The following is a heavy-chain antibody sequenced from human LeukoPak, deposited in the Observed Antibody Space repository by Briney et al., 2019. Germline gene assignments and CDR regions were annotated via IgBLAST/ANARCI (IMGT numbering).Heavy chain of an antibody. CDR1: GFTYSSYA. D-gene: IGHD6-13*01. CDR3: ARVGQLVTPFYCYGMDV. V-gene: IGHV3-30-3*01. Sequence: GGSLRLSCAASGFTYSSYAMLWVRQAPGKGLEWVAVISYDGSNKYYADSVKGRFTIPRDNSKNTLYLQMNSLRAEDTAVYYCARVGQLVTPFYCYGMDVWGQGTTVTVSS. J-gene: IGHJ6*02. CDR2: ISYDGSNK.